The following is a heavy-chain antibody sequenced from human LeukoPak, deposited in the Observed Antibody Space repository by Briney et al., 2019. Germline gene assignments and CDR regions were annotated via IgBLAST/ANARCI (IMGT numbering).Heavy chain of an antibody. V-gene: IGHV1-46*01. J-gene: IGHJ6*03. CDR2: INPSGGST. CDR3: ARVRGNYYGSGSYLDV. CDR1: GYTFTSYY. Sequence: ASVKVSCKASGYTFTSYYMHWVRQAPGQGLEWMGIINPSGGSTSYAQKFQGRVTMTRDTSTSTVYMELSSLRSEDTAVYYCARVRGNYYGSGSYLDVWGKGTTVTTSS. D-gene: IGHD3-10*01.